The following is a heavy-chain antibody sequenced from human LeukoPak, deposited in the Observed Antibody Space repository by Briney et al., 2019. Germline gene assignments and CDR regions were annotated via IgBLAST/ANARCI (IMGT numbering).Heavy chain of an antibody. J-gene: IGHJ4*02. CDR2: ISYDGSNK. Sequence: PGGSLRLSCAASGFTFSSYAMHWVRQAPGKGLEWVAVISYDGSNKYYADSVKGRFTISKDNSKNTLYMRMSSLRAEDAAVYYCAKRRYDSSGHFDSWGQGTLVTASS. CDR1: GFTFSSYA. V-gene: IGHV3-30*04. CDR3: AKRRYDSSGHFDS. D-gene: IGHD3-22*01.